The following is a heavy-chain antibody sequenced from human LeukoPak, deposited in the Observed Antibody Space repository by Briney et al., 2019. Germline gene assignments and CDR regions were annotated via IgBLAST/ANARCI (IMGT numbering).Heavy chain of an antibody. CDR1: GGSISSGGYY. V-gene: IGHV4-61*02. Sequence: SETLSLTCTVSGGSISSGGYYWTWIRQPAGKGLEWIGRIYNSGSTNYSPSLKSRVTISIDTSKNQFSLRLSSVTAADTAVYYCARRGAGYGGHSDIDYWGQGTLVTVSS. D-gene: IGHD4-23*01. J-gene: IGHJ4*02. CDR2: IYNSGST. CDR3: ARRGAGYGGHSDIDY.